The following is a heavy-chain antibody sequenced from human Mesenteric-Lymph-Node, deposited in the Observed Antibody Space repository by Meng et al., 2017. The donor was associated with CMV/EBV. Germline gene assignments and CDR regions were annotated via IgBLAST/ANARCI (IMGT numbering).Heavy chain of an antibody. D-gene: IGHD1-26*01. J-gene: IGHJ4*02. CDR1: GYPFNKYG. V-gene: IGHV1-18*04. Sequence: SCKASGYPFNKYGINWVRQAPGQGLEWMGWISVYYGHTNYTQNLQGRVTMTTDTLTNMAYMELRSLRSDDTAVYYCARDRSGRHFDYWGQGTLVTVSS. CDR2: ISVYYGHT. CDR3: ARDRSGRHFDY.